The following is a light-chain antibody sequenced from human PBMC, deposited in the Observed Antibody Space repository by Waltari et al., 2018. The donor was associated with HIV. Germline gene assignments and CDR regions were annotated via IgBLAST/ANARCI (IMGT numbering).Light chain of an antibody. CDR1: SSNIGSST. J-gene: IGLJ3*02. Sequence: QSVLTQPPSASGTPGQRVTISCSGSSSNIGSSTVNWYQQLPGTAPKLLIYSNNQRPSGVPDRFSGSKSGTSDSLAISGLQSEDEADYYCETWGDSLNGRVFGGGTKLTVL. V-gene: IGLV1-44*01. CDR2: SNN. CDR3: ETWGDSLNGRV.